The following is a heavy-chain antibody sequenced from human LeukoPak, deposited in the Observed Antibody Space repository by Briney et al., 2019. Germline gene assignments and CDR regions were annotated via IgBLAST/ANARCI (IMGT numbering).Heavy chain of an antibody. J-gene: IGHJ6*02. CDR3: ARDNWNYGSSMDV. CDR1: GGSISSYH. V-gene: IGHV4-59*01. Sequence: SETLSLTCSVSGGSISSYHWSWIRQPPGKGLEWIGYIYYSGSTNYNPSLKSRVTISVDTSKNQFSLKLSSVTAADTAVYYCARDNWNYGSSMDVWGQGTTVTVSS. CDR2: IYYSGST. D-gene: IGHD1-7*01.